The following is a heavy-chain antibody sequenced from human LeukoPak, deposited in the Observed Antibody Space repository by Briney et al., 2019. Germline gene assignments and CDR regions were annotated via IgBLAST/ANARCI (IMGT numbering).Heavy chain of an antibody. V-gene: IGHV4-59*08. CDR1: GDSISSYY. D-gene: IGHD5-24*01. CDR3: ARHVTISGPYDASDI. CDR2: IYYSGGT. Sequence: SETLSLTCTVTGDSISSYYWSWIRQPPGKGLEWIGYIYYSGGTDYNPSLKSRVTISVDTSKNQFSLKLRSVTAADTAVYYCARHVTISGPYDASDIWGQGTMVTVSP. J-gene: IGHJ3*02.